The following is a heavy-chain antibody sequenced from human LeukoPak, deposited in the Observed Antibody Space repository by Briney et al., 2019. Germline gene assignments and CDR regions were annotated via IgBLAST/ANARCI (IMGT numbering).Heavy chain of an antibody. V-gene: IGHV4-34*01. CDR1: GGSFSGYY. CDR2: IDDSGRT. J-gene: IGHJ4*02. D-gene: IGHD6-19*01. Sequence: SETLSLTCVMYGGSFSGYYWSWVRQPPGKGLEWIGEIDDSGRTNYNPSLKSRVTISADTSKNQFSLKLSSVTAADTAVYYCASSSSRGWYDYWGQGTLVTVSS. CDR3: ASSSSRGWYDY.